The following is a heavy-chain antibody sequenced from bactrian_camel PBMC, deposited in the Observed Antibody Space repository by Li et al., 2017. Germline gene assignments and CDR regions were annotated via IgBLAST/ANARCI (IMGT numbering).Heavy chain of an antibody. Sequence: HVQLVESGGGSVQAGGSLRLSCEVSGYSVTTGCMGWVRQGAGKVREGVAGVDSDGNAMYAGSVKDRFTISLDNDKNTLHLQMLSLKPEDTAMYYCAADGFRRCFSGATWGIDYWGQGTQVTVS. CDR1: GYSVTTGC. D-gene: IGHD3*01. V-gene: IGHV3S6*01. J-gene: IGHJ4*01. CDR2: VDSDGNA. CDR3: AADGFRRCFSGATWGIDY.